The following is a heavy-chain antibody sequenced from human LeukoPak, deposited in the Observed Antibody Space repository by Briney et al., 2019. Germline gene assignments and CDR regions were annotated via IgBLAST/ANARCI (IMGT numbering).Heavy chain of an antibody. J-gene: IGHJ4*02. CDR3: AKDQGGGNYRVYFEN. D-gene: IGHD1-26*01. V-gene: IGHV3-33*06. Sequence: TGGSLRLSCVASGFTFNTYALHWVRQAPGKGLEWVAIVWSDGNNKFYGDPVKGRFTISRDNSENTLHLQMNSLRAEDTAMYYCAKDQGGGNYRVYFENWGQGTLVTVSP. CDR2: VWSDGNNK. CDR1: GFTFNTYA.